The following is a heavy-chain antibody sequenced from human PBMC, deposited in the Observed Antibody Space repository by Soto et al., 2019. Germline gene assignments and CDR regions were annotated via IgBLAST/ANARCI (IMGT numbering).Heavy chain of an antibody. J-gene: IGHJ2*01. CDR1: GLTVSANY. CDR3: ARARSSTMIVVTNHWYFDL. D-gene: IGHD3-22*01. V-gene: IGHV3-53*01. CDR2: LYSGGTA. Sequence: ESGGGLIQPGGSLRLSCAASGLTVSANYMNWVRQAPGKGLEWVSLLYSGGTAYYADSVRGRFTISRDNSENTLYLQMNSLRVEDTAVYFCARARSSTMIVVTNHWYFDLWGRGTLVTVSS.